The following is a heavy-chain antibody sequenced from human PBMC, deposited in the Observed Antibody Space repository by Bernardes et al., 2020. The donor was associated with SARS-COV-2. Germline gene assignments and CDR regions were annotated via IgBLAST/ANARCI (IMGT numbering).Heavy chain of an antibody. J-gene: IGHJ4*02. Sequence: SVKVSCTASGYTFSDYYTHWLRQAPGQGLEWMGWISPKSGSTNHAQKFQGRVTMTRDTSISTDYMELSRLRSDDTAVYYCARTFYYDRGGDSLFDYWGQGAPVTVSS. CDR1: GYTFSDYY. CDR3: ARTFYYDRGGDSLFDY. D-gene: IGHD2-21*01. CDR2: ISPKSGST. V-gene: IGHV1-2*02.